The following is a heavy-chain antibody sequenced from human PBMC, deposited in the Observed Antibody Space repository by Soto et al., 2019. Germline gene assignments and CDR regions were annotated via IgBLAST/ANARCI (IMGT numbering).Heavy chain of an antibody. CDR1: GGTFSSYA. Sequence: QVQLVQSGAEVKKPGSSVKVSCKASGGTFSSYAINWVRQAPGQGLEWMGGIIRIFGTPDYAQRFQGRVTITADESTSKAYMELSRLRSEDTAVYYCARQGSNEYYYYGMDVWGQGTTVTVSS. V-gene: IGHV1-69*12. CDR3: ARQGSNEYYYYGMDV. CDR2: IIRIFGTP. D-gene: IGHD3-10*01. J-gene: IGHJ6*02.